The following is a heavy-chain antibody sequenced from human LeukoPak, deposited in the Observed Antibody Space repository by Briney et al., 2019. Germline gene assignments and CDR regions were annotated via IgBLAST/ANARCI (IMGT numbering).Heavy chain of an antibody. CDR3: AKEFNRGLPDY. D-gene: IGHD2-21*01. J-gene: IGHJ4*02. Sequence: GGSLRLSCAASGFTVSSNYMSWVRQAPGKGLEWVSVIYSCGSTYYADSVKGRFTISRDNSKNTLYLQMSSLRAEDTAVYYCAKEFNRGLPDYWGQGTLVTVPS. V-gene: IGHV3-66*03. CDR2: IYSCGST. CDR1: GFTVSSNY.